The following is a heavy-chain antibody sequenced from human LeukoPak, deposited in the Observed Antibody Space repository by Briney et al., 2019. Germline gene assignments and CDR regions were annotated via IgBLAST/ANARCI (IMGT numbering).Heavy chain of an antibody. CDR2: IYYSGST. Sequence: SETLSLTCTVSGGSISSSSYYWSWIRQPPGKGLEWIGYIYYSGSTYYNPSLKSRVTISVDTSKNQFSLKLRSVTAADTAVYYCARDRSGYGAFDIWGQGTMVTVSS. V-gene: IGHV4-30-4*01. CDR3: ARDRSGYGAFDI. CDR1: GGSISSSSYY. J-gene: IGHJ3*02. D-gene: IGHD6-25*01.